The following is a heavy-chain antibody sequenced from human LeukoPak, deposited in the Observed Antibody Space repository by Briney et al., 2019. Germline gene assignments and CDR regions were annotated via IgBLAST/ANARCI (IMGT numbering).Heavy chain of an antibody. D-gene: IGHD6-13*01. CDR3: GRGGAAAVFDY. V-gene: IGHV3-74*01. CDR2: INSDGSTT. J-gene: IGHJ4*02. Sequence: GSLRLSCAASGFSLSSYWMHWVRQAPGKGLVWVSRINSDGSTTTYADSVKGRFTISRDNARNTLYLQMSSLRAEDTAVYYCGRGGAAAVFDYWGQGTLVTVSS. CDR1: GFSLSSYW.